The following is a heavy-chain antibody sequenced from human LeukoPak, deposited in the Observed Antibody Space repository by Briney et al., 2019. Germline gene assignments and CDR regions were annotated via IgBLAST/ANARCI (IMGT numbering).Heavy chain of an antibody. D-gene: IGHD1-1*01. Sequence: GESLKISCKGSGYSFTSYWIGWVRQMPGKGLEWMGIIYPGDSDTRYSPSFQGQVTISADKSISTAYLQWSSLKASDTAMYYCARGPGGTGTGGVWFDPWGQGTLVTVSS. J-gene: IGHJ5*02. V-gene: IGHV5-51*01. CDR2: IYPGDSDT. CDR1: GYSFTSYW. CDR3: ARGPGGTGTGGVWFDP.